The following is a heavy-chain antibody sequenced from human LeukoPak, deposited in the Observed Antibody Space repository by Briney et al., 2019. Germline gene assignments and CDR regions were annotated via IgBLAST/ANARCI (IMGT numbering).Heavy chain of an antibody. J-gene: IGHJ3*02. V-gene: IGHV3-7*03. CDR1: GFTFSDYW. Sequence: PGGSLRLSCAASGFTFSDYWMGWVRQAPGKGLEWVANIKQDGSEKHDVDSVKGRITISRDNAENSLYLRMNSLRAEDTAVYYCARVRLFGTSAFDIWGQGTMVTVSS. CDR2: IKQDGSEK. CDR3: ARVRLFGTSAFDI. D-gene: IGHD3-16*01.